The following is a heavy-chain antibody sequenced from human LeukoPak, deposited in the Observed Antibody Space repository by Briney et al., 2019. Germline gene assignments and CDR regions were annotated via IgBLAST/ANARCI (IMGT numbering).Heavy chain of an antibody. CDR2: FDPEDGET. V-gene: IGHV1-24*01. J-gene: IGHJ4*02. CDR3: ATHDEYSSSSGFRD. CDR1: GYTLTELS. D-gene: IGHD6-6*01. Sequence: ASVKVSCKVSGYTLTELSMHWVRQAPGKGLEWMGGFDPEDGETIYAQKFQGRVTMTEDTSTDTAYMELSSLRSEDTAVYYCATHDEYSSSSGFRDWGQGTLVTVSP.